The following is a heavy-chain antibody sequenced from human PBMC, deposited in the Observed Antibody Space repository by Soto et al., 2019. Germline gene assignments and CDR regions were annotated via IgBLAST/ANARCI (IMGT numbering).Heavy chain of an antibody. V-gene: IGHV3-23*01. D-gene: IGHD6-13*01. CDR1: GFTFSSYA. J-gene: IGHJ4*02. Sequence: GGSLRHSCAASGFTFSSYAISCVRQAPGKGLEWISAISGSGGSTYYADSVKGRFTISRDNSKNTLYLQMNSLRAEDTAVYYCATRWAAAGTFVRALAYWGPGTMVPVSS. CDR2: ISGSGGST. CDR3: ATRWAAAGTFVRALAY.